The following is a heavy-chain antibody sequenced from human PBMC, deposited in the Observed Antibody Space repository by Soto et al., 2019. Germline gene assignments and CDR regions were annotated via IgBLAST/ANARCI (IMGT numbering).Heavy chain of an antibody. Sequence: ASVKVSCKASGLSFSVYFMHWVRQAPGQGLEWMGIINPSGDRTDYAQKFQGRVTITRDTSTSTVYMDLSSLRYEDTAVYYCVRSARSRYYDSSCYFRHWGQGTLVTVSS. CDR1: GLSFSVYF. CDR2: INPSGDRT. V-gene: IGHV1-46*01. CDR3: VRSARSRYYDSSCYFRH. D-gene: IGHD3-22*01. J-gene: IGHJ4*02.